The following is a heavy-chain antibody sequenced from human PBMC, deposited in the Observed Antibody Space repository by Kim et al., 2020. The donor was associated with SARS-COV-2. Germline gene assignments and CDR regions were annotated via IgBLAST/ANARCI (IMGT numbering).Heavy chain of an antibody. D-gene: IGHD1-26*01. CDR1: GGSISSYY. Sequence: SETLSLTCTVSGGSISSYYWSWVRQPPGKGLERIGYIFNSGRTNSNPTLKSRLTISVDTSKNQFSLKLSSVTAADTAMYFCARASSYYVIDYWGQGTLVTVSS. CDR2: IFNSGRT. CDR3: ARASSYYVIDY. V-gene: IGHV4-59*13. J-gene: IGHJ4*02.